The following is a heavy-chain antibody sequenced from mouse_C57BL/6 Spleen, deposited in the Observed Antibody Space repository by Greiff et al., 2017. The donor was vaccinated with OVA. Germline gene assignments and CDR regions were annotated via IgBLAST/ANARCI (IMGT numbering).Heavy chain of an antibody. D-gene: IGHD3-3*01. CDR3: ARRDYYAMDY. CDR2: IDPSDSYT. V-gene: IGHV1-50*01. CDR1: GYTFTSYW. Sequence: VQLQQPGAELVKPGASVKLSCKASGYTFTSYWMQWVKQRPGRGLEWIGEIDPSDSYTNYTQKFKCKATLTVDTSSSTAYMQLSSLTSEDSAVYYCARRDYYAMDYWGQGTSVTVSS. J-gene: IGHJ4*01.